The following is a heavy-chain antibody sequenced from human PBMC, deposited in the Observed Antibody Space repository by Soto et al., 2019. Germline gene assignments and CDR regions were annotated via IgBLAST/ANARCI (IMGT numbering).Heavy chain of an antibody. D-gene: IGHD3-22*01. CDR1: GGSVNTAPYH. CDR2: IYYTGST. CDR3: ARDHHSYYDTSGYYPYFDF. J-gene: IGHJ4*02. Sequence: SETLSLTCTVSGGSVNTAPYHWSWIRQSPRNGLEWIGNIYYTGSTNYNPSFESRVAISLDTSNNQFSLRLTSLNAADTAVYFCARDHHSYYDTSGYYPYFDFWGQGTLVTVSS. V-gene: IGHV4-61*01.